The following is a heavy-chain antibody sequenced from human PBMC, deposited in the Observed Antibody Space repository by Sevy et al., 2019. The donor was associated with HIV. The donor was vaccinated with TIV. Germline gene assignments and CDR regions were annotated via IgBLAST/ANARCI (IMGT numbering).Heavy chain of an antibody. D-gene: IGHD6-6*01. Sequence: SETLSLTCTVSGGSISSGDYYWSWIRQPPGKGLEWIGYIYYSGSTDYNPSLKSRVTISVDTSKNQFSLKLSSVTAADTAVYYCARGEDSSCPYGMDVRGQGTTVTVSS. CDR1: GGSISSGDYY. CDR2: IYYSGST. V-gene: IGHV4-30-4*01. J-gene: IGHJ6*02. CDR3: ARGEDSSCPYGMDV.